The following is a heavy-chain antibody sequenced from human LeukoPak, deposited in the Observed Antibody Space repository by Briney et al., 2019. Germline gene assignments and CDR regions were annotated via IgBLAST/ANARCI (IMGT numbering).Heavy chain of an antibody. CDR1: RFTFSDYS. J-gene: IGHJ4*02. D-gene: IGHD5-18*01. Sequence: GGSLRLSCAASRFTFSDYSMTWIRQAPGKGLERNSFISNTGTATYSADSVRGRFSISRDNARNSLYLQMNNLRAEDTAVYYCAKRRGVDTAMVSDYWGQGTLVTVSS. V-gene: IGHV3-11*01. CDR2: ISNTGTAT. CDR3: AKRRGVDTAMVSDY.